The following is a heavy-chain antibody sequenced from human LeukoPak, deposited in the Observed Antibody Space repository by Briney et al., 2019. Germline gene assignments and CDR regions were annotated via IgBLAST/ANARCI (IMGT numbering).Heavy chain of an antibody. J-gene: IGHJ3*02. CDR3: ARGGSGFDI. V-gene: IGHV4-61*09. Sequence: PSETLSLTCTVSGGSISSGGYYCSWIRQPAGEGLEWIGHIYTSGSTNYNPSLKSRVTISVDTSKNQFSLKLSSVSAADTAVYYCARGGSGFDIWGQGTKVTVSS. CDR2: IYTSGST. CDR1: GGSISSGGYY. D-gene: IGHD3-16*01.